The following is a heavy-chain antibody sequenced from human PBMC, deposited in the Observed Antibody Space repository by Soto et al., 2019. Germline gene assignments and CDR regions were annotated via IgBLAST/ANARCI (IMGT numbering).Heavy chain of an antibody. CDR2: IIPILGIA. V-gene: IGHV1-69*08. CDR3: ARDGGGYSYGAFDY. CDR1: GGTFSSYT. Sequence: QVQLVQSGAEVKKPGSSVKVSCKASGGTFSSYTISWVRQAPGQGLEWMGRIIPILGIANYAQKFQGRVTITADKSTSTAYMERSSLRSEDTAVYYCARDGGGYSYGAFDYWGQGTLVTVSS. J-gene: IGHJ4*02. D-gene: IGHD5-18*01.